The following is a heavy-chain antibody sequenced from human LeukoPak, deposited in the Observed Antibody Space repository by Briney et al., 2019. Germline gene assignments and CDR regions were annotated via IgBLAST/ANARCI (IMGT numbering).Heavy chain of an antibody. Sequence: GGSLRLSCAASGFTFSSYWMSWVRQAPGKGLEWVANIKQDGSEKYYVDSVKGRFTISRDNAKNPLYLQMNSLRAEDTAVYYCVRVETNHSYDSSGYLGYWGQGTLVTVSS. CDR3: VRVETNHSYDSSGYLGY. J-gene: IGHJ4*02. D-gene: IGHD3-22*01. CDR2: IKQDGSEK. CDR1: GFTFSSYW. V-gene: IGHV3-7*01.